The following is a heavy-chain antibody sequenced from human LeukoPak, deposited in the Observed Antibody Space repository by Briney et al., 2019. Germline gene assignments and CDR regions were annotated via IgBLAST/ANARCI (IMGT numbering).Heavy chain of an antibody. CDR3: ARAQYCSGGRCYPRYFDY. CDR1: GFTFSSYA. D-gene: IGHD2-15*01. V-gene: IGHV3-23*01. CDR2: FSDSGGSL. J-gene: IGHJ4*02. Sequence: GGSLRRSCAASGFTFSSYAMSWVRQAPGKGLEWVSGFSDSGGSLYYADSVKGRFTTSRDISKNTLYLQMNSLRAEDTAVYYCARAQYCSGGRCYPRYFDYWGQGTLVTVSS.